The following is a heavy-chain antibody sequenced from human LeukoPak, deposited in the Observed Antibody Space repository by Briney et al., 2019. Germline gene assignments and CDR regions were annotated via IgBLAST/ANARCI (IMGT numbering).Heavy chain of an antibody. CDR3: ARAFRKDNYYYGTDV. J-gene: IGHJ6*02. CDR2: ITPSGGST. V-gene: IGHV1-46*01. D-gene: IGHD2/OR15-2a*01. Sequence: ASVKLSCNASGYTFTICYMHWVRQAPGQGLEWMGIITPSGGSTSYAQKCQGRVTMTRDTSTSTVYMELSSLRSEDTAVYYCARAFRKDNYYYGTDVWGQGTTVTVSS. CDR1: GYTFTICY.